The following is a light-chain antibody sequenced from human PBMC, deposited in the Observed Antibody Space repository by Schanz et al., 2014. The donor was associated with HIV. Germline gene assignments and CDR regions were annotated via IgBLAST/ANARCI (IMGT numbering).Light chain of an antibody. Sequence: QSVLTQPPSVSGAPGQRVSISCTGGSSNIGAGYDVHWYQQLPGTAPKLLIYGNTNRPSGVPDRFSGSKSGTSASLAITGLQAEDEAVYYCQTYDSSLRASVFGGGTKLTVL. CDR1: SSNIGAGYD. CDR3: QTYDSSLRASV. J-gene: IGLJ2*01. CDR2: GNT. V-gene: IGLV1-40*01.